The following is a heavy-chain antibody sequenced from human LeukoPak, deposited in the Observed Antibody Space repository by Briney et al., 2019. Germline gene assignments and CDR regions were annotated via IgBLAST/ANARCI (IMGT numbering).Heavy chain of an antibody. V-gene: IGHV4-61*01. Sequence: PSETLSLTCTVSGGSVGSGSYYWSWIRQPPGKGLEWIGYYLYGGSTSYNPSLKSRVTISVDTSKNQVSLKLSSVTAADTAVYFWARVSITMILNYWGQGTLVTVSS. CDR3: ARVSITMILNY. D-gene: IGHD3-22*01. CDR1: GGSVGSGSYY. CDR2: YLYGGST. J-gene: IGHJ4*02.